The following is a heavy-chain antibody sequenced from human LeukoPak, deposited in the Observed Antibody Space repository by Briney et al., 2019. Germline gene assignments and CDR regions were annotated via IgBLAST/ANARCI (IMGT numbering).Heavy chain of an antibody. D-gene: IGHD4-17*01. J-gene: IGHJ2*01. CDR1: GGSISSYY. CDR2: IYYSGST. V-gene: IGHV4-59*08. CDR3: ARRNYGDPNWYFDL. Sequence: SETLSLTCTVSGGSISSYYWSWIRQPPGKGLEWIGYIYYSGSTYYNPSLKSRVTISVDTSKNQFSPKLSSVTAADTAVYYCARRNYGDPNWYFDLWGRGTLVTVSS.